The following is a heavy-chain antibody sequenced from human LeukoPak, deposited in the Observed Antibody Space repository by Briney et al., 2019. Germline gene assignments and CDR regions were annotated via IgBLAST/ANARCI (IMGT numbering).Heavy chain of an antibody. CDR3: ARDRRRQQLVQFDY. D-gene: IGHD6-13*01. CDR2: IWYDGSNK. J-gene: IGHJ4*02. Sequence: GGSLRLSCAASGFTFSSYGMHWVRQAPGKGLEWVAVIWYDGSNKYYADSVKGRFTISRDNSKNTLYLQMNSLRAEDTAVYYCARDRRRQQLVQFDYWGQGTLVTVSS. CDR1: GFTFSSYG. V-gene: IGHV3-33*08.